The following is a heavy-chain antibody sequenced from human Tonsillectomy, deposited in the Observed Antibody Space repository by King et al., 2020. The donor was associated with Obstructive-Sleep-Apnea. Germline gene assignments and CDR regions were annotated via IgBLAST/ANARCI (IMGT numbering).Heavy chain of an antibody. D-gene: IGHD3-10*01. CDR2: ISWNDARI. CDR3: VKGSMVRDWFDS. CDR1: GFNFDEYA. Sequence: VQLVESGGGLVQPGRSLRLSCAVSGFNFDEYAMHWVRQAPGKGLEWVSGISWNDARIGYADSVKGRFTISRDNAKNSLYLQMNSLRAEDTALYYCVKGSMVRDWFDSWGQGNLVIVSS. V-gene: IGHV3-9*01. J-gene: IGHJ5*01.